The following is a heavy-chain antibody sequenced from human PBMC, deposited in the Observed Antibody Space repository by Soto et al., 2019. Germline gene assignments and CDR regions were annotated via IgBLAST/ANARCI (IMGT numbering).Heavy chain of an antibody. CDR2: ISWNSGSI. V-gene: IGHV3-9*01. D-gene: IGHD1-1*01. CDR1: GFTFDDYA. Sequence: EVQLVESGGGLVKPGGSLRLSCAASGFTFDDYAMHWVRQAPGKGLEWVSGISWNSGSIGYADSVKGRFTISRDNAKNSLYLQMNSLRAEDTALYYCAKDKTGTFDYWGQGTLVTVSS. CDR3: AKDKTGTFDY. J-gene: IGHJ4*02.